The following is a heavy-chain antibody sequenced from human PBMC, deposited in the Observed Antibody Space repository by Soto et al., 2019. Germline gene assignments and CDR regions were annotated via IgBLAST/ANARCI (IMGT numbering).Heavy chain of an antibody. J-gene: IGHJ6*02. Sequence: SETLSLTCAVSGGSISSSNWWSWVRQPPGKGLEWIGEIYHSGSTNYNPSLKSRVTISVDKSKNQFSLKLSSVTAADTAVYCCARGEKVTMIVVANAYGMDVWGQGTTVTVSS. CDR2: IYHSGST. CDR1: GGSISSSNW. CDR3: ARGEKVTMIVVANAYGMDV. V-gene: IGHV4-4*01. D-gene: IGHD3-22*01.